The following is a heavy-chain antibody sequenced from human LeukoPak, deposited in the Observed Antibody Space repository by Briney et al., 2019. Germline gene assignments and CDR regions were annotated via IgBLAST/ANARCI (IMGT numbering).Heavy chain of an antibody. D-gene: IGHD2-21*02. J-gene: IGHJ4*02. Sequence: SETLSLTCTVSGGSISSYYWSWIRQPPGKGLEWIGYIYNSGRTNYNPSLKSRVTISVDTSKNQFSLKLSSVTAADTAVYYCAREGIVVVTANYFDYWGQGTLVTVSS. CDR1: GGSISSYY. CDR3: AREGIVVVTANYFDY. V-gene: IGHV4-59*01. CDR2: IYNSGRT.